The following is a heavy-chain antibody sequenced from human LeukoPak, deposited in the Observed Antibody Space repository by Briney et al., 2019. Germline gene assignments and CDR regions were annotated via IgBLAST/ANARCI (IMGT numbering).Heavy chain of an antibody. J-gene: IGHJ4*02. CDR3: ARQGRGIQLQTYFDY. V-gene: IGHV4-39*01. D-gene: IGHD5-24*01. CDR2: IYYSGST. CDR1: GGSTSSGSYY. Sequence: SETLSLTCTVSGGSTSSGSYYWGWIRQPPGKGLEWIGSIYYSGSTYYNPSLKSRVTISVDTSKSQFSLRLSSVTAADSAVYYCARQGRGIQLQTYFDYWGQGTLVTVSS.